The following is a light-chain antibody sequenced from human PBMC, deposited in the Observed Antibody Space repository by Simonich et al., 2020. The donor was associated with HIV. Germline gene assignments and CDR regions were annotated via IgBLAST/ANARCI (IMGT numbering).Light chain of an antibody. CDR1: SGSIASNP. CDR3: QSYDSSIRV. CDR2: EDN. Sequence: NFMLTQSHSVSASPVKTVTISCTRSSGSIASNPVQWYQLCPGSAPTTVIYEDNHRPSGVPDRFSGSIDSAANSASLTISVLKTEDEADYYCQSYDSSIRVFGGGTKLTVL. J-gene: IGLJ3*02. V-gene: IGLV6-57*03.